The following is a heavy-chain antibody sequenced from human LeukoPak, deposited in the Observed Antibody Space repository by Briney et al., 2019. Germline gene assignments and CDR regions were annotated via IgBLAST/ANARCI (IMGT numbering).Heavy chain of an antibody. J-gene: IGHJ4*02. CDR3: ASYSGLRLGELSLYLIDY. V-gene: IGHV1-2*02. Sequence: EASATVSCQASGYTFTGYYMHWVRQAPAQGLEGMGWINPNRGGINYAQKFQGRVNMTRDTSISTAYMELSRLRSDDTAVYYCASYSGLRLGELSLYLIDYWGQGTLVTVSS. CDR1: GYTFTGYY. D-gene: IGHD3-16*02. CDR2: INPNRGGI.